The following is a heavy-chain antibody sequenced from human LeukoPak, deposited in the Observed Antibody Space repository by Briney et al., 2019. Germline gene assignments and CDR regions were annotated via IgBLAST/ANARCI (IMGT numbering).Heavy chain of an antibody. J-gene: IGHJ4*02. V-gene: IGHV3-30*18. CDR2: ISYDGSNK. D-gene: IGHD6-13*01. CDR3: TKVRSKDYGYSSSWYGYYFDY. CDR1: GFTFSSYG. Sequence: PGGSLRLSCAASGFTFSSYGMHWVRQAPGKGLEWVAVISYDGSNKYYADSVKGRFTISRDNSKNTLYLQMNSLRAEDTAVYYCTKVRSKDYGYSSSWYGYYFDYWGQGTLVTVSS.